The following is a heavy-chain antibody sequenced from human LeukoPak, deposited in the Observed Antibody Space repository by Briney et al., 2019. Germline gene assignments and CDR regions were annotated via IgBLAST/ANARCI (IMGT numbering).Heavy chain of an antibody. J-gene: IGHJ3*02. CDR3: VRLGGGDAFDI. Sequence: GGSLRLSCAASGFTFSTFAIHWVRQGSGKGLEWVSRIRSRANGYTTAYGVSVKGRFTISRDDSKRSAFVQMSGLKSEDTAIYYCVRLGGGDAFDIWGPGTRVTVSS. CDR2: IRSRANGYTT. V-gene: IGHV3-73*01. CDR1: GFTFSTFA. D-gene: IGHD2-15*01.